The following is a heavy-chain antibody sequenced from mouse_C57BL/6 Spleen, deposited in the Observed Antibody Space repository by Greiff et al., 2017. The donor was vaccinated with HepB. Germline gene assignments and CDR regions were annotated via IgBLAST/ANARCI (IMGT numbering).Heavy chain of an antibody. CDR1: GFSLSTSGMG. CDR3: ARRDYDGSWFAY. CDR2: IYWDDDK. V-gene: IGHV8-12*01. D-gene: IGHD2-4*01. Sequence: QVTLKESGPGILQSSQTLSLTCSFSGFSLSTSGMGVSWIRQPSGKGLEWLAHIYWDDDKRYNPSLKSRLTISKDTSRNQVFLKITSVDTADTATYYCARRDYDGSWFAYWGQGTLVTVSA. J-gene: IGHJ3*01.